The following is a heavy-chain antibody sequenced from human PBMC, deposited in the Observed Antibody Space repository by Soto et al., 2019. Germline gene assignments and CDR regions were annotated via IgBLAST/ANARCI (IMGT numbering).Heavy chain of an antibody. Sequence: VASVKVSCKASGGTFSSYTISWVRQAPGQGLEWMGRVIPILGIANYAQKFQGRVTITADKSTSTAYMELSSLRSEDTAVYYCAREPTGTIFGVVTTDDNWFDPWGQGTLVTVSS. D-gene: IGHD3-3*01. CDR2: VIPILGIA. CDR1: GGTFSSYT. CDR3: AREPTGTIFGVVTTDDNWFDP. V-gene: IGHV1-69*04. J-gene: IGHJ5*02.